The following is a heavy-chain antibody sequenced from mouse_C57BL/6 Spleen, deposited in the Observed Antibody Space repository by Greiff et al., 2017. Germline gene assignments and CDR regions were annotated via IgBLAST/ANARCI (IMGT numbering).Heavy chain of an antibody. V-gene: IGHV1-69*01. CDR2: IDPSDSYT. CDR3: ARRPRNYGGNYFDD. J-gene: IGHJ2*01. CDR1: GYTFTSYW. Sequence: QVQLQQPGAELVMPGASVKLSCKASGYTFTSYWMHWVKQRPGQGLEWIGEIDPSDSYTNYNQKFKGKSTLTVDKSSSTAYMQLSSLTSEDSAVYYGARRPRNYGGNYFDDWGQGTTLTVSS. D-gene: IGHD2-1*01.